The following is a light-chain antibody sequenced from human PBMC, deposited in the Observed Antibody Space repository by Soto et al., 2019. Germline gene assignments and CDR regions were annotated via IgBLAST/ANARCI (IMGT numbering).Light chain of an antibody. Sequence: DIPLTQSPSFLSASVGDRVTISCRASQGISDYLAWYQQKPGKAPKLLIYGASSLQSGVPSRFSGSASGTECTLTISSLQPEDFATYFCQQFNAYPLTFGGGTKLEIK. J-gene: IGKJ4*01. CDR3: QQFNAYPLT. V-gene: IGKV1-9*01. CDR2: GAS. CDR1: QGISDY.